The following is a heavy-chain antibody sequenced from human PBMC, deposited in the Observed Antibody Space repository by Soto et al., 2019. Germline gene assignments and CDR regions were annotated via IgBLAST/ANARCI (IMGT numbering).Heavy chain of an antibody. CDR2: IYHSGST. CDR3: ARAGGLGAVAVDY. J-gene: IGHJ4*02. D-gene: IGHD6-19*01. CDR1: GGSISSGGYS. Sequence: QLQLQESGSGLVKPSQTLSLTCAVSGGSISSGGYSWSWIRQPPGKGLEWIGYIYHSGSTYYNPYFKSRVTISVDRSKNQFSLELSSVTAADTAVYYCARAGGLGAVAVDYWGQGTLVTVSS. V-gene: IGHV4-30-2*01.